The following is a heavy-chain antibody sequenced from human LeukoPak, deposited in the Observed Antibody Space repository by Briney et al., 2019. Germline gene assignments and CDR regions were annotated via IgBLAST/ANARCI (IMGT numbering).Heavy chain of an antibody. D-gene: IGHD3-22*01. CDR1: GGSISSYY. CDR2: IYYSGST. Sequence: PSETLSLTCTVSGGSISSYYWSWIRQPPGKGLEWIGYIYYSGSTNYNPSLKSRVTISVDTSKNQFSLRLSSVTAADTAVYYCARQRGGKKYYYDTSGYYYFDYWGQGTLVTVSS. J-gene: IGHJ4*02. CDR3: ARQRGGKKYYYDTSGYYYFDY. V-gene: IGHV4-59*08.